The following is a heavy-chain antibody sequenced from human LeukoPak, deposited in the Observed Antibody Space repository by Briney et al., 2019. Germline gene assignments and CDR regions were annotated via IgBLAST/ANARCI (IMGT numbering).Heavy chain of an antibody. Sequence: GGSLRLSCAASGFTFDDYAMHWVRQAPGKGLEWVSGISWNSGSIGYADSVKGRFTISRDNAENSLYLQMNSLRAEDTATYYCARGEFGDYYYFYTDVWGKGTTVTVSS. CDR1: GFTFDDYA. V-gene: IGHV3-9*01. D-gene: IGHD2/OR15-2a*01. CDR3: ARGEFGDYYYFYTDV. CDR2: ISWNSGSI. J-gene: IGHJ6*03.